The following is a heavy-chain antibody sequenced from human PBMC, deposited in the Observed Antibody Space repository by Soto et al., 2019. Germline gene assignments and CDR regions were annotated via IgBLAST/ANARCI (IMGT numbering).Heavy chain of an antibody. V-gene: IGHV1-69*06. Sequence: VASVKVSCKASGGTFSSYAISWVRQAPGQGLEWMGGIIPIFGTANYAQKFQGRVTITADKSTSTAYMELSSLRSKDTAVYYCAGGVLALDVRGQGTTVTVSS. CDR2: IIPIFGTA. D-gene: IGHD3-16*01. CDR1: GGTFSSYA. J-gene: IGHJ6*02. CDR3: AGGVLALDV.